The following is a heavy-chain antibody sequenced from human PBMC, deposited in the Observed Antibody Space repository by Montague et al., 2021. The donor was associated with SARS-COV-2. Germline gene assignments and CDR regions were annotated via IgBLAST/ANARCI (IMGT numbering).Heavy chain of an antibody. J-gene: IGHJ6*02. CDR2: IYYSGST. D-gene: IGHD6-13*01. Sequence: SETLSLTYTVSGGSISSSSYYWGWIRQPPGKGLEWIGSIYYSGSTYYNPSLKSRVTISVDTSKNQFSLKLSSVTAADTAGYYCARVGRQQLVRLSGMDVWGQGITVTVSS. CDR1: GGSISSSSYY. CDR3: ARVGRQQLVRLSGMDV. V-gene: IGHV4-39*07.